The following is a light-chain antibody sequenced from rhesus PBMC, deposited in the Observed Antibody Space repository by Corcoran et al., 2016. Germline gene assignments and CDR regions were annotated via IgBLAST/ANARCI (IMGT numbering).Light chain of an antibody. J-gene: IGKJ1*01. CDR2: KAS. CDR3: HHGYCTPPWT. CDR1: ENVNNY. Sequence: DIQMTQSPSSLSASVGDRVTITCRASENVNNYLHLYQQTPGKAPKLLIYKASTLQSGVPSRFSGSGSGTDYTFTISSLQPEDVATYYCHHGYCTPPWTFRQVTKVEIK. V-gene: IGKV1-74*01.